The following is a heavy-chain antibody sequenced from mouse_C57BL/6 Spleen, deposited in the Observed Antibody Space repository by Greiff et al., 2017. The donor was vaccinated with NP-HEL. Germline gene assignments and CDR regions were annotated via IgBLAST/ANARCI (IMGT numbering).Heavy chain of an antibody. CDR3: ARSVEDPGAMDY. CDR1: GYTFTSYW. V-gene: IGHV1-69*01. CDR2: IDPSDSYT. J-gene: IGHJ4*01. Sequence: VQLQQSGAELVMPGASVKLSCKASGYTFTSYWMHWVKQRPGQGLEWIGEIDPSDSYTNYNQKFKGKSTLTVDKSSSTAYMQLSSLTSEDSAVYYCARSVEDPGAMDYWGQGTSVTVSA.